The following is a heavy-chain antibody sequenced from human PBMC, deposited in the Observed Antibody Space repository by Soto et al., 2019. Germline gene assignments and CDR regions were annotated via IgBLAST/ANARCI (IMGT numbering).Heavy chain of an antibody. CDR3: AKESTVGSPGDYFDS. D-gene: IGHD1-26*01. Sequence: EVELLESGGDLVQPGGSLRLSCAASGFTFSSYDMNWVRQAPGKGLEWVSAIGVYANTYYADSVKGRFTISRDDSRNTVHLQLNSLRVDDTAVYYCAKESTVGSPGDYFDSWGQRTLVTVSS. CDR2: IGVYANT. CDR1: GFTFSSYD. J-gene: IGHJ4*02. V-gene: IGHV3-23*01.